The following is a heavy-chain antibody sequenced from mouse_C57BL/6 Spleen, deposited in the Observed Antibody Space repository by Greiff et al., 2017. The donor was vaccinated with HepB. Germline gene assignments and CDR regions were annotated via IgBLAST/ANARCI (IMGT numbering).Heavy chain of an antibody. D-gene: IGHD2-4*01. J-gene: IGHJ1*03. CDR1: GYTFSNYW. Sequence: VQLQQSGAELVRPGTSVKMSCKASGYTFSNYWIGWAKQRPGHGLEWIGDIYPGGGYTNYNEKFKGKATLTADKSSSTAYMQFSSLTSEDSAIYYCARWDYDERHFDVWGTGTTVTVSS. CDR3: ARWDYDERHFDV. CDR2: IYPGGGYT. V-gene: IGHV1-63*01.